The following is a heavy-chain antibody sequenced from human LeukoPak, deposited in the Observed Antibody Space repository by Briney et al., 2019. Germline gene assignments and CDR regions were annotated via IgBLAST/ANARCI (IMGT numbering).Heavy chain of an antibody. CDR3: ARALTITIFGVATYYYGSGEADY. Sequence: ASVKVSCKASGYTFTSYGISWVRQAPGQGLEWMGWISAYNGNTNYAHKLQGRVTMTTDTSTSTAYMELRSLRSDDTAVYYCARALTITIFGVATYYYGSGEADYWGQGTLVTVSS. J-gene: IGHJ4*02. CDR1: GYTFTSYG. CDR2: ISAYNGNT. V-gene: IGHV1-18*01. D-gene: IGHD3-3*01.